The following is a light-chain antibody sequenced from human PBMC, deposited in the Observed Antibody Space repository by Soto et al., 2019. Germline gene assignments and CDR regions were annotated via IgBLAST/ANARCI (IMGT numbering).Light chain of an antibody. Sequence: EIVLTQSPGTLSLSPGEKATLSCRDSQVFCSSSLACYTKNPGQAPRVLIHGASSRVIGIPDRFSGSGFGTAFTLTISRLEPEDFAVYFCQQYGNPPPNAFGQGTK. CDR3: QQYGNPPPNA. V-gene: IGKV3-20*01. CDR1: QVFCSSS. J-gene: IGKJ2*01. CDR2: GAS.